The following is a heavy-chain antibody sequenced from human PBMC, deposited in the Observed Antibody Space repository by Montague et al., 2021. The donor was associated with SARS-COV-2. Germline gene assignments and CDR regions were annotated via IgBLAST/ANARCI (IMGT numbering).Heavy chain of an antibody. CDR3: ARHRVLRFLETDYYYYGMDV. D-gene: IGHD3-3*01. CDR2: IYYSGST. V-gene: IGHV4-39*01. J-gene: IGHJ6*02. CDR1: GDSISTGEYH. Sequence: SETLSLTCTVSGDSISTGEYHWIWIRQVPGKGLEWIGSIYYSGSTYYNPSLKSRVTISVDTSKNQFSLKLSSVTAADTAVYYCARHRVLRFLETDYYYYGMDVWGQGTTVTVSS.